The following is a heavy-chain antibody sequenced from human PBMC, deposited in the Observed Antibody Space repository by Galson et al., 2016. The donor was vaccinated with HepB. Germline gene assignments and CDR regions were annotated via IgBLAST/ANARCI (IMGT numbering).Heavy chain of an antibody. CDR3: SKDAAVTLPGVYFEY. J-gene: IGHJ4*02. Sequence: SLRLSCAASGFIFNSHTMHWVRQETPGKGLEWVASISHDGINGKYADSVRGRFTISRDNSKNTVYLQMSSLRAEDTAVYYWSKDAAVTLPGVYFEYWGQGTLVTVSS. D-gene: IGHD4-17*01. V-gene: IGHV3-30*18. CDR2: ISHDGING. CDR1: GFIFNSHT.